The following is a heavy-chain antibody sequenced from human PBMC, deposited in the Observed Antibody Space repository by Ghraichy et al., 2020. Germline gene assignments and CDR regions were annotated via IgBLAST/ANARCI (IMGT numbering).Heavy chain of an antibody. Sequence: ASVKVSCKACGYSFSNYGTSCVRQAPRRGLEWMGWISAYNGNTNYAQKFQGRVSMTTDTSTTTAYMEVRRLTSDDTAVYFCARGDCSSTSGYMVGYYDMDVWGQGTTV. V-gene: IGHV1-18*01. CDR2: ISAYNGNT. CDR3: ARGDCSSTSGYMVGYYDMDV. D-gene: IGHD2-2*02. J-gene: IGHJ6*02. CDR1: GYSFSNYG.